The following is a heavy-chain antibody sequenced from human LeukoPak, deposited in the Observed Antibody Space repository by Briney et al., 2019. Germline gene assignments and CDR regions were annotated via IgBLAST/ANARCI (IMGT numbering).Heavy chain of an antibody. CDR2: INPNSGGT. CDR3: ARSGSYYRQPSDANYYYYMDV. V-gene: IGHV1-2*02. Sequence: ASVKVSCKTSGYTFTGYYMHWVRQAPGQGLEWMGWINPNSGGTNYAQKFQGRVTMTRDTSISTAYMELSRLRSDDTAVYYCARSGSYYRQPSDANYYYYMDVWGKGTTVTVSS. D-gene: IGHD1-26*01. CDR1: GYTFTGYY. J-gene: IGHJ6*03.